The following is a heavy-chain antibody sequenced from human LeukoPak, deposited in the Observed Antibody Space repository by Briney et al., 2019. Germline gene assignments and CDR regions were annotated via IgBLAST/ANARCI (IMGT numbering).Heavy chain of an antibody. Sequence: SETLSLTCTVSGGSISSGGYYWSWIRQHPGKGLEWIGYIYYSGSTYYNPSLKSRVTISVDTSKNQFSLKLSSVTAADTAVYNCARDPPSAPSDYWGQGTLVTVSS. V-gene: IGHV4-31*03. CDR3: ARDPPSAPSDY. CDR2: IYYSGST. J-gene: IGHJ4*02. CDR1: GGSISSGGYY.